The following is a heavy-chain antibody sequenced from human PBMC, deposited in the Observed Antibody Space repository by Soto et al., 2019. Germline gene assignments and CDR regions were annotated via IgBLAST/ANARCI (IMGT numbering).Heavy chain of an antibody. CDR2: IYYSGST. D-gene: IGHD3-9*01. V-gene: IGHV4-39*01. CDR1: GGSISSSSYY. J-gene: IGHJ4*02. Sequence: SETLSLTCTVSGGSISSSSYYWGWIRQPPGKGLEWIGSIYYSGSTYYNTSLKSQVTISVDTSRNQISMKLSSVTAADTVVYYCASLNKLYYDILTGYYKVFDYWGQGTLVTVSS. CDR3: ASLNKLYYDILTGYYKVFDY.